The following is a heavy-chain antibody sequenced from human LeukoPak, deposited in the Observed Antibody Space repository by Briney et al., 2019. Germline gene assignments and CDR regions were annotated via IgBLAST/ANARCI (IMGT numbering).Heavy chain of an antibody. D-gene: IGHD6-19*01. CDR1: GVSISSSSYY. J-gene: IGHJ4*02. CDR3: ATRSSGWYFEH. CDR2: IYYSGST. Sequence: PSETLSLTCTVSGVSISSSSYYWGWIRQPPGKGLEWIGSIYYSGSTYYNPSLKSRVTISVDTSKNHFSLEVTSVTAADTAVYYCATRSSGWYFEHWGQGTLVSVSS. V-gene: IGHV4-39*02.